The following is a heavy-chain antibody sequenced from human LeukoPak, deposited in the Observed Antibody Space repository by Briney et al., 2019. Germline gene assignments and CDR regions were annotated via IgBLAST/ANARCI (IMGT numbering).Heavy chain of an antibody. J-gene: IGHJ1*01. CDR1: GFTFSNYG. D-gene: IGHD6-13*01. Sequence: PGGSLRLSCAASGFTFSNYGMHWARQAPGKGLEWVALIWSDGSNKYYADSVKGRFTISRDNSKNTLYLQMNSLRAGDTAVYYCARDWPTIAAAGTIPEYFQHWGQGTLVTVSS. V-gene: IGHV3-33*01. CDR2: IWSDGSNK. CDR3: ARDWPTIAAAGTIPEYFQH.